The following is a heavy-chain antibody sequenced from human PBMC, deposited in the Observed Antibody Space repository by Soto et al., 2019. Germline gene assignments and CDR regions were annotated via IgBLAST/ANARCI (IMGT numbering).Heavy chain of an antibody. J-gene: IGHJ3*02. CDR3: ARGLATLPVFAFDI. CDR2: VYWNDDK. CDR1: GISLSTSGVG. Sequence: SGPTLVNPTQTLTLTCTLSGISLSTSGVGLGWIRQTPGKALEWLALVYWNDDKRYRPSLKSRLTITKDTSKNQAILTMTNMDPVDTATYYCARGLATLPVFAFDIWGQGTVVTVSS. D-gene: IGHD1-1*01. V-gene: IGHV2-5*01.